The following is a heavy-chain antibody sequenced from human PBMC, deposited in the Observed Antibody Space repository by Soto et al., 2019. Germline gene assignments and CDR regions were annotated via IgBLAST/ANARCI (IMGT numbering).Heavy chain of an antibody. D-gene: IGHD2-8*01. CDR1: GDSVSSSTAA. J-gene: IGHJ4*02. V-gene: IGHV6-1*01. CDR2: TYYRSRWHH. Sequence: SQTLSLTCAISGDSVSSSTAAWNWIRSSPSRGLEWLGRTYYRSRWHHDYAVSLKSRITVNPDTSNNQFSLQLNSVTPDDTAVYYCASGVALSGFDFWGQGTLVTVSS. CDR3: ASGVALSGFDF.